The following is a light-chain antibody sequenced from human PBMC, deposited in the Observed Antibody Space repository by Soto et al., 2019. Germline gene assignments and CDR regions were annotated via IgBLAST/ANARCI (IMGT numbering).Light chain of an antibody. CDR1: SSDVGGYNY. Sequence: QSPLTQPASVSGSPGPSITISCTGTSSDVGGYNYVSWYQQHPGKAPKLMIYDVSNRPSGVSNRFSGSKSGNTASLTISGLQAEDEADYYCSSYTSSSTLYVFGPGTKLTVL. CDR3: SSYTSSSTLYV. CDR2: DVS. J-gene: IGLJ1*01. V-gene: IGLV2-14*01.